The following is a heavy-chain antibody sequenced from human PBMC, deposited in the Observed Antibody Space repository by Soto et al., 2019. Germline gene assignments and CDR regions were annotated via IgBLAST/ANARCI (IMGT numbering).Heavy chain of an antibody. J-gene: IGHJ5*02. V-gene: IGHV4-4*02. CDR3: ARGSRDSGWNWFDP. CDR1: GGSISSSNW. D-gene: IGHD5-12*01. Sequence: SETLSLTCAVSGGSISSSNWWSWVRQPPGKGLEWIGEIYHSGSTNYNPSLKSRVTISVDKSKNQFSLKLSSVTAADMAVYYCARGSRDSGWNWFDPWGQGTLVTVS. CDR2: IYHSGST.